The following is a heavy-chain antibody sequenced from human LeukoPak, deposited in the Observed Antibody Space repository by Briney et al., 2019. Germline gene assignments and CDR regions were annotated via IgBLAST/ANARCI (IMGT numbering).Heavy chain of an antibody. Sequence: PGGSLRLSCTASGFTFGDYAMSWVRQAPGKGLEWLGFIRSKAYGGTTEYAASVKGRFTISRDDSKSIAYLQMNSLKTEDTAVYYCTRDYCSGGSCYSGFDPWGQGTLVTVSS. CDR2: IRSKAYGGTT. CDR3: TRDYCSGGSCYSGFDP. V-gene: IGHV3-49*04. J-gene: IGHJ5*02. CDR1: GFTFGDYA. D-gene: IGHD2-15*01.